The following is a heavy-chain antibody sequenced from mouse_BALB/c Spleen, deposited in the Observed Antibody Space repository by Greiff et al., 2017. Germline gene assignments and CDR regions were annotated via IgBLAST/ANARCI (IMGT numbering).Heavy chain of an antibody. V-gene: IGHV5-17*02. CDR3: ARDGSSPFAY. CDR1: GFTFSSFG. J-gene: IGHJ3*01. CDR2: ISSGSSTI. D-gene: IGHD1-1*01. Sequence: DVKLVESGGGLVQPGGSRKLSCAASGFTFSSFGMHWVRQAPEKGLEWVAYISSGSSTIYYADTVKGRFTISRDNPKNTLFLQMTSLRSEDTAMYYCARDGSSPFAYWGQGTLVTVSA.